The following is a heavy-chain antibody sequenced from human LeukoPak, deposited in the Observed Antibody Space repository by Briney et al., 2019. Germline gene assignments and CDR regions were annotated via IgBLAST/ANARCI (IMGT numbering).Heavy chain of an antibody. CDR2: INPSGGST. Sequence: ASVKVSCKASGYTFTSYYMHWVRQAPGQGLEWMGIINPSGGSTSYAQKFQGRVTMTRDTSMSTVYMELSSLRSEDTAVYYCASSPGPRSGWNYWGQGTLVTVSS. V-gene: IGHV1-46*01. CDR3: ASSPGPRSGWNY. CDR1: GYTFTSYY. D-gene: IGHD6-19*01. J-gene: IGHJ4*02.